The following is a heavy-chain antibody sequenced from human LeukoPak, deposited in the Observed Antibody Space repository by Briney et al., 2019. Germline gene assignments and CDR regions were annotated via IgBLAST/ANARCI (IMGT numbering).Heavy chain of an antibody. V-gene: IGHV4-39*01. D-gene: IGHD6-19*01. CDR1: GGSISTSSYY. J-gene: IGHJ4*02. CDR2: LYYSGST. Sequence: SETLSLTCSVSGGSISTSSYYWDWIRQPPGKGLEWNGSLYYSGSTYYNPSLKGRVTISGDTSKNQFSLNLGSVTAADTAVYYCARRTDRSAWSTYFDYWGQGTLDTVSS. CDR3: ARRTDRSAWSTYFDY.